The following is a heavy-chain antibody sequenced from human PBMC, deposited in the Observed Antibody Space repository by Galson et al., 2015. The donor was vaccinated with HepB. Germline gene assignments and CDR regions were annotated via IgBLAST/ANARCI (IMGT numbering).Heavy chain of an antibody. J-gene: IGHJ5*02. D-gene: IGHD3-10*01. CDR2: IDWDDDK. Sequence: PALVKPTQTLTLTCTFSGLSLSTSGMCVSWIRQPPGKALKWLARIDWDDDKYYSTSLKTRLTISKDTSKNQVVLTMTNVDPVDTATYYCARGYNYGPGYNWLDPWGQGILVIVSS. CDR1: GLSLSTSGMC. CDR3: ARGYNYGPGYNWLDP. V-gene: IGHV2-70*11.